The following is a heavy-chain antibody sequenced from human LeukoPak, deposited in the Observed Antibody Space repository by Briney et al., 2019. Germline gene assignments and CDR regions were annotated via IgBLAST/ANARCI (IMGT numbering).Heavy chain of an antibody. D-gene: IGHD1-26*01. CDR2: INPSGGTT. CDR3: ARDHSGSQHWFDP. V-gene: IGHV1-46*01. CDR1: GYTFTYYY. J-gene: IGHJ5*02. Sequence: ASVKVSCKASGYTFTYYYMHWVRQAPGKGFEWMGVINPSGGTTSYAQKFQGRVTMTRDTSTSTVYMELSSLRSDDTALYYCARDHSGSQHWFDPWGQGTLVIVSS.